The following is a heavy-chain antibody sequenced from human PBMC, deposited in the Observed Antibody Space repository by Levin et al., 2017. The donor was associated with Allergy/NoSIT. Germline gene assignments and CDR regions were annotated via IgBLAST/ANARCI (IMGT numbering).Heavy chain of an antibody. CDR3: AHTPNFGDYFTFHY. CDR1: GFPLSTSGVG. V-gene: IGHV2-5*02. Sequence: SGPTLVKPTQTLTLTCTFSGFPLSTSGVGVGWIRQPPGKALEWLALIYWDDDERYSPYLKSRLTITKDTSKNQVVLRMTTMSPADTATYYCAHTPNFGDYFTFHYWGQGTLVTVSS. J-gene: IGHJ4*02. CDR2: IYWDDDE. D-gene: IGHD4-17*01.